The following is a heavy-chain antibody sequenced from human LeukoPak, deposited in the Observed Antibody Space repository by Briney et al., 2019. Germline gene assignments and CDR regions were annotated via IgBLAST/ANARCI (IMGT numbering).Heavy chain of an antibody. CDR3: ARSEDSDYGDYEYYYYMDV. CDR1: GGSLSSYY. V-gene: IGHV4-59*01. D-gene: IGHD4-17*01. J-gene: IGHJ6*03. Sequence: SETLSLTSTVSGGSLSSYYWSWIRQPPGKGLEWIGYIYYSGSTNYNPSLKSRVTISVDTSKNQFSLKLSSVTAADTAVYYCARSEDSDYGDYEYYYYMDVWGKGTTVTVSS. CDR2: IYYSGST.